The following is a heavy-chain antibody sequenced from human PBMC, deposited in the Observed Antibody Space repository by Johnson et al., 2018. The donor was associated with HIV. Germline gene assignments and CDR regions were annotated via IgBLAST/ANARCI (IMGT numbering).Heavy chain of an antibody. D-gene: IGHD3-10*02. V-gene: IGHV3-13*01. J-gene: IGHJ1*01. Sequence: VQLVESGGGVVQPGRSLRLSCAASGFTFSSYDMHWVRQATGKGLEWVSAIGTAGDTYYPGSVKGRFTISRENAKNMLYLQMHSLRGDDTGHNVRGLLGLCWAMWG. CDR1: GFTFSSYD. CDR2: IGTAGDT. CDR3: GLLGLCWAM.